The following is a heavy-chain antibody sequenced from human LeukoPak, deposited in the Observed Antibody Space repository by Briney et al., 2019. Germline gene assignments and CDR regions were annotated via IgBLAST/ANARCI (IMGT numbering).Heavy chain of an antibody. J-gene: IGHJ4*02. Sequence: GGSLRLSCAASGFTFRNYAMSWVRRAPGKGLEWVSGISGSGGSTHYADSVKGRFTISRDNSKNTLYLQMNSLRAEDTALYYCAKDDGSYLDYWGQGTLITVSS. CDR3: AKDDGSYLDY. V-gene: IGHV3-23*01. D-gene: IGHD1-26*01. CDR1: GFTFRNYA. CDR2: ISGSGGST.